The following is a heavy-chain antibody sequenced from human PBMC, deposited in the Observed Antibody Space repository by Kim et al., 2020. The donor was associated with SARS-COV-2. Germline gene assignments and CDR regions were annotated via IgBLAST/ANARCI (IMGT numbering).Heavy chain of an antibody. CDR3: ARTYSSSSPPRESYYYYYCGMDV. V-gene: IGHV3-64*01. CDR2: ISSNGGST. D-gene: IGHD6-6*01. J-gene: IGHJ6*01. CDR1: GFTFSSYA. Sequence: GGSLRLSCAASGFTFSSYAMHWVRQAPGKGLESVSAISSNGGSTYYANSVKGRFTISRDNSKNTLYLQMGSRRAEDMAVYYCARTYSSSSPPRESYYYYYCGMDVGERDTTHTVS.